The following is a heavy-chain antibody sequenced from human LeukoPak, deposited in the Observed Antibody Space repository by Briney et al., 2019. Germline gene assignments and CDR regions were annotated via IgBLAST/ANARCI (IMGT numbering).Heavy chain of an antibody. CDR3: ARDNSIADRGWWFDP. CDR1: GYIFTNHY. J-gene: IGHJ5*02. V-gene: IGHV1-46*01. D-gene: IGHD4-23*01. CDR2: INPSGSST. Sequence: ASVKVSCKASGYIFTNHYMHWVRQAPGQGLEWMGLINPSGSSTLYAEKFRGRIIMTRDMSTATDYMELSSLRSETRPCNCARDNSIADRGWWFDPWGQGTLVTVSS.